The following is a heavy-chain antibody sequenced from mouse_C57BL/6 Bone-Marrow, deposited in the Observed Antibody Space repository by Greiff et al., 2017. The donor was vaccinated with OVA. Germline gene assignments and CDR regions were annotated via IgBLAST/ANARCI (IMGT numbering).Heavy chain of an antibody. J-gene: IGHJ3*01. CDR2: IYPRSGNT. Sequence: VQRVESGAELARPGASVKLSCKASGYTFTSYGISWVKQRTGQGLEWIGEIYPRSGNTYYNEKFKGKATLTADKSSSTAYMELRSLTSEDSAVYFCARRRDYYGSSQAWFAYWGQGTLVTVSA. CDR1: GYTFTSYG. CDR3: ARRRDYYGSSQAWFAY. V-gene: IGHV1-81*01. D-gene: IGHD1-1*01.